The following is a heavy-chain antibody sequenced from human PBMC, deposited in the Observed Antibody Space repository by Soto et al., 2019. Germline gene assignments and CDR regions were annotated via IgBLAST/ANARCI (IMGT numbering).Heavy chain of an antibody. Sequence: GGSLRLFYVASGFIFSNWWMRWFRRAPGLVPVXVSHINSERSSTFYADSVQGRFTISRDTAKNTLYLQMKSLSDEDTAVYYCVRAIGSYGMDVWGRGTTVTVSS. CDR3: VRAIGSYGMDV. V-gene: IGHV3-74*01. CDR1: GFIFSNWW. J-gene: IGHJ6*02. D-gene: IGHD3-22*01. CDR2: INSERSST.